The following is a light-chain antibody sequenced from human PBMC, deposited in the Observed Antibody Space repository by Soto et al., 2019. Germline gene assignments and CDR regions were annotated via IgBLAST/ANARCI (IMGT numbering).Light chain of an antibody. V-gene: IGKV1-5*01. CDR1: QSIGAW. J-gene: IGKJ1*01. CDR3: QQYNTYSHMT. CDR2: DVS. Sequence: QSPSTLSASVGDRVTITCRASQSIGAWLAWYQQKPGKAPKLLIYDVSSLESGVPSRFSGSGSGTEFTLTISSLQPDDFATYYCQQYNTYSHMTFGQGTKVDIK.